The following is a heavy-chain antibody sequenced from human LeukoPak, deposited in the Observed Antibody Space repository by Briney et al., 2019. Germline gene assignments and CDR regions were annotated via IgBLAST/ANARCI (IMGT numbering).Heavy chain of an antibody. D-gene: IGHD4-11*01. J-gene: IGHJ6*04. CDR3: ARDPADYSPPLDV. CDR2: IYYSGST. Sequence: SETLSLTCTVSGGSISSSNYYWGWIRQPPGKGLEWIGTIYYSGSTYYNSSLKSRLTISVDTSKNQFSLKVTSVTAADTAVYYCARDPADYSPPLDVWGKGTTVTVSS. CDR1: GGSISSSNYY. V-gene: IGHV4-39*07.